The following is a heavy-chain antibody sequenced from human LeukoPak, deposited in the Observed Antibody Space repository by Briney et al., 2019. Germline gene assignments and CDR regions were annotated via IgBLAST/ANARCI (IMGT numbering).Heavy chain of an antibody. J-gene: IGHJ4*02. CDR2: INPNSGGT. Sequence: HVASVKVSCKASGYTFTGYYMHWVRQAPGQGLEWMGWINPNSGGTNYAQKFQGRVTMTRDTSISTAYMELSRLRSDDTAVYYCARREYWDHYDSSGYLDYWGQGTLVTVSS. D-gene: IGHD3-22*01. CDR1: GYTFTGYY. CDR3: ARREYWDHYDSSGYLDY. V-gene: IGHV1-2*02.